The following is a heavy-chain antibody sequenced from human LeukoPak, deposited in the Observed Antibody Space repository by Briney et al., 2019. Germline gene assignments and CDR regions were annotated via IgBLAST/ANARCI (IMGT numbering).Heavy chain of an antibody. V-gene: IGHV4-59*08. CDR3: ASRSGSFSNALDI. Sequence: SETLSLTCTVSGGSIRSYYWGWIRQPPGKGLEWIGYIHYSESTKYNPSLKSRVTMSVDTSKNQFSLKLSSVTAADTAVYYCASRSGSFSNALDIWGQGTLVTVSS. CDR1: GGSIRSYY. CDR2: IHYSEST. J-gene: IGHJ3*02. D-gene: IGHD3-10*01.